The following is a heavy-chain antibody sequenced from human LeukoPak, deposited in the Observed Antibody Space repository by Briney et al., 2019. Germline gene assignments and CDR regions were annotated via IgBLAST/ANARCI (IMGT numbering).Heavy chain of an antibody. CDR2: INHSGST. Sequence: PSETLSLTCAVYGGSFSGYYWSWIRQPPGKGLEWIGEINHSGSTNYNPSLKSRVTISVDTSKNQFSLKLSSVAAADTAVYYCASASITRYYFDYRGQGTLVTVSS. D-gene: IGHD4-11*01. V-gene: IGHV4-34*01. J-gene: IGHJ4*02. CDR3: ASASITRYYFDY. CDR1: GGSFSGYY.